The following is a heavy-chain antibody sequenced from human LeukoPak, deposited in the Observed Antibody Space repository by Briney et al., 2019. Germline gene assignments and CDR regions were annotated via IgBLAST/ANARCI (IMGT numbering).Heavy chain of an antibody. D-gene: IGHD5-18*01. CDR2: ISGSGGST. CDR3: AKGVDTAMVNPFDY. CDR1: GFTFSSYA. V-gene: IGHV3-23*01. J-gene: IGHJ4*02. Sequence: GGSLRLSCAASGFTFSSYAMSWVRQAPGRGLERVSAISGSGGSTYYADSVKGRFTISRDNSKNTLYLQMNSLRAEDTAVYYCAKGVDTAMVNPFDYWGQGTLVTVSS.